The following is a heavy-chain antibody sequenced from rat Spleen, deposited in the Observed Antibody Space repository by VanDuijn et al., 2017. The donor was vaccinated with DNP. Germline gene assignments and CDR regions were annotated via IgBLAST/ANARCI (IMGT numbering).Heavy chain of an antibody. Sequence: EVQLVESGGGLVQPGRSLKLSCAVSRITFSDHNMAWVRQAPKKGLEWVATINYDGSSTYYRDSVKGRFTISRDNAKTTLYLQMDSLRSEDTATYYCARHMGIAAISYDSWGQGVMVTVSS. D-gene: IGHD1-2*01. CDR3: ARHMGIAAISYDS. V-gene: IGHV5-7*01. J-gene: IGHJ2*01. CDR2: INYDGSST. CDR1: RITFSDHN.